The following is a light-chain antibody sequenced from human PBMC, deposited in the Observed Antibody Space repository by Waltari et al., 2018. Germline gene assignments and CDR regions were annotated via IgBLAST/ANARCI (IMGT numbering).Light chain of an antibody. CDR1: RTISIY. Sequence: DIQMTQSPSSLSASVGDRVTITCRASRTISIYLNWYQQKPGKAPKLLIYTASTLQPGVPSRFSGRGSGTEFTLTISSLQPEDFATYYCQQSHSTPLTFGGGTKVEIK. V-gene: IGKV1-39*01. J-gene: IGKJ4*01. CDR2: TAS. CDR3: QQSHSTPLT.